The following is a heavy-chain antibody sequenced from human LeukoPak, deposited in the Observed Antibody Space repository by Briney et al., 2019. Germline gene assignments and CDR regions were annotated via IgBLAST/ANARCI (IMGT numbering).Heavy chain of an antibody. CDR3: ARDCSSTSCYTPNDAFDI. J-gene: IGHJ3*02. Sequence: GGSLRLSCAASGFTFSDYYMSWIRQAPGKGLEWVSYISSSGSTIDYADSVKGRFTISRDNAKNSLYLQMNSLRAEDTAVYYCARDCSSTSCYTPNDAFDIWGQGTMVTVSS. D-gene: IGHD2-2*02. V-gene: IGHV3-11*04. CDR1: GFTFSDYY. CDR2: ISSSGSTI.